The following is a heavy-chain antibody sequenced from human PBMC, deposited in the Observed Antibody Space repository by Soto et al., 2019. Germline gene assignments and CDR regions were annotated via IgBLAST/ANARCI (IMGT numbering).Heavy chain of an antibody. CDR3: ARWAPLYYDFFFGYSTSYYMYV. V-gene: IGHV1-8*01. J-gene: IGHJ6*03. D-gene: IGHD3-3*01. CDR1: GYTFTSYD. Sequence: ASVKVSCKASGYTFTSYDINWVRQATGQRLEWMGWMNPNSGNTGYAQKFQGRVTMTRNTSISTAYMELSSLRSEDTAVYYCARWAPLYYDFFFGYSTSYYMYVWAQGTAVPVS. CDR2: MNPNSGNT.